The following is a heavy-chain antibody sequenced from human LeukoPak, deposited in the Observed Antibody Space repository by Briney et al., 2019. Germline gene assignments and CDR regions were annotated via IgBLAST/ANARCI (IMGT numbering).Heavy chain of an antibody. D-gene: IGHD3-3*01. CDR2: IYTSGST. CDR3: ARVKGVRFLEWLLKGGYYYMDV. Sequence: KPSETLSLTCTVSGGSISSGSYYWSWIRQPAGKGLEWIGRIYTSGSTNYNPSLKSRVTISVDTSKNQFSLKLSSVTAADTAVYYCARVKGVRFLEWLLKGGYYYMDVWGKGTTVTVSS. CDR1: GGSISSGSYY. J-gene: IGHJ6*03. V-gene: IGHV4-61*02.